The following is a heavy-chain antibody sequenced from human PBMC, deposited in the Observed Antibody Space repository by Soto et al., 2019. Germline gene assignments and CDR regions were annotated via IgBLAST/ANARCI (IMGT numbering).Heavy chain of an antibody. D-gene: IGHD3-3*01. CDR1: GFSLSTSGVG. J-gene: IGHJ1*01. CDR2: IYWDDDE. V-gene: IGHV2-5*02. CDR3: AHGVGSGNSAYFQH. Sequence: QITLKESGPPLVKPTQTLTLTCTFSGFSLSTSGVGVGWIRQPPGKALEWLAVIYWDDDERYSPSLKSSLTTTKDTSKNQVVLTMTNVDPVDTATYYCAHGVGSGNSAYFQHWGEGTLVTVSS.